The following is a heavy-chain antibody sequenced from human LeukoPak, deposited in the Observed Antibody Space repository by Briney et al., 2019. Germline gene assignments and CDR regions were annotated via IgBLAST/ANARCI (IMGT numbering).Heavy chain of an antibody. V-gene: IGHV3-30*18. D-gene: IGHD4-17*01. CDR2: IPYDGSNK. CDR3: AKVYGDYYFDY. CDR1: GFTFSSYG. J-gene: IGHJ4*02. Sequence: GGSLRLSCAASGFTFSSYGMHWVRQAPGKGLEWVAVIPYDGSNKYYADSVKGRFTISRDNSKNTLYLQMNSLRAEDTAVYYCAKVYGDYYFDYWGQGTLVTASS.